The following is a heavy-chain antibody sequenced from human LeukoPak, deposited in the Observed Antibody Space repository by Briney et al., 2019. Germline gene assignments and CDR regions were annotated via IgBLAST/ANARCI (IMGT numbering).Heavy chain of an antibody. CDR3: ASGRSQDYVWGSYRYSPFDY. D-gene: IGHD3-16*02. CDR2: ISSSSSYI. Sequence: GGSLRLPCAATGFTFSSYSMNWVRQAPGKGLEWVSSISSSSSYIYYADSVKGRFTISRDNAKNSLYLQMNSLRAEDTAVYYCASGRSQDYVWGSYRYSPFDYWGQGTLVTVSS. CDR1: GFTFSSYS. V-gene: IGHV3-21*01. J-gene: IGHJ4*02.